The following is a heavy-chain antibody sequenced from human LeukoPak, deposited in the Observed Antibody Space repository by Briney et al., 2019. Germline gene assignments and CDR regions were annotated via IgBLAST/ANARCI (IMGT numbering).Heavy chain of an antibody. CDR2: IYHSGST. Sequence: SETLSLTCAVSAYSISSGYYWGWIRPPPGTGLEWIGSIYHSGSTYYNPSLKSRVAISVDTAKNQFSLKLSSVTAADTAVDYCARRTEHTVSWGAFDIWGQGTMVTVSS. CDR3: ARRTEHTVSWGAFDI. D-gene: IGHD2-21*01. CDR1: AYSISSGYY. V-gene: IGHV4-38-2*01. J-gene: IGHJ3*02.